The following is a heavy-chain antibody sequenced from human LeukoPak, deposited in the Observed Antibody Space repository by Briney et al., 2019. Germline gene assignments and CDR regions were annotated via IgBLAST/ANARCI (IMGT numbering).Heavy chain of an antibody. Sequence: GGSLRLSCAASGFTFINYGMSWVRQAPGKGLEWVSGITGSGGTPYYADSVKGRFTIARDNSRNTLYLQMNSLRADDTAIYYCAKDAAAAGSAYYFEYWGQGTLVTVSS. CDR2: ITGSGGTP. CDR1: GFTFINYG. CDR3: AKDAAAAGSAYYFEY. D-gene: IGHD6-13*01. J-gene: IGHJ4*02. V-gene: IGHV3-23*01.